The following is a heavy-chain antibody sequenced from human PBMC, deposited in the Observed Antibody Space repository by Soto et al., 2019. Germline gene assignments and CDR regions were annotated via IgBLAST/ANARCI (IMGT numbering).Heavy chain of an antibody. Sequence: QLVESGGGFVKPGGSLRLSCAASGFTFSNAWLSWVRQAPGKGLEWVGRVKTKTVGGTTDYAAPVNGRFTISRDDSKNTLYLQMNSLKPEDTAIYYCSTISIVATVDHWGQGTLVTVSA. D-gene: IGHD5-12*01. CDR3: STISIVATVDH. CDR2: VKTKTVGGTT. J-gene: IGHJ4*02. CDR1: GFTFSNAW. V-gene: IGHV3-15*01.